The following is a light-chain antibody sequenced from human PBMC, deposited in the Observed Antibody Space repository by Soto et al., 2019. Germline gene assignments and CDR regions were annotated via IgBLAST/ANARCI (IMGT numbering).Light chain of an antibody. V-gene: IGLV2-14*03. J-gene: IGLJ2*01. CDR1: SSDIGGYNY. Sequence: QSALTQPASVSGSPGQSITISCTGTSSDIGGYNYVSWYQQLPGKVPKLIIYDVSNRPSGVSDRFSGSKSGNAASLTISGLQAEDEADYYCQSYDSSNHVVFGGGTKLTVL. CDR2: DVS. CDR3: QSYDSSNHVV.